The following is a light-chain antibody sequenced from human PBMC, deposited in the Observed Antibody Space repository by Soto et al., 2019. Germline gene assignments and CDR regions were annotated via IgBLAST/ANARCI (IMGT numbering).Light chain of an antibody. J-gene: IGKJ5*01. V-gene: IGKV3-15*01. Sequence: EIVMTQSPATLSVSPGERATLSCRASNIVSINLVLYHQYPFPAPWLLIYGVFPIATGIPVRFSVIGSVTEFTLTISSLQSEDFAVYYCQQYNNWPRITFGQGTRLEIK. CDR3: QQYNNWPRIT. CDR1: NIVSIN. CDR2: GVF.